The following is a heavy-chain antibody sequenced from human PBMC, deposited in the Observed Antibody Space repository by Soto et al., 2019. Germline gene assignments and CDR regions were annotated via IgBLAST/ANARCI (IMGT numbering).Heavy chain of an antibody. D-gene: IGHD4-17*01. V-gene: IGHV3-30*18. J-gene: IGHJ3*02. CDR3: AKDANGGNKDAFDI. CDR1: GFTFSSYG. Sequence: QVQLVESGGGVVQPGRSLRLSCAASGFTFSSYGMHWVRQAPGKGLEWVAVISYDGSNKYYADSVKGRFTISRDNSKNTLYLQMNSLRAEDTAVYYCAKDANGGNKDAFDIWGQGTMVTVSS. CDR2: ISYDGSNK.